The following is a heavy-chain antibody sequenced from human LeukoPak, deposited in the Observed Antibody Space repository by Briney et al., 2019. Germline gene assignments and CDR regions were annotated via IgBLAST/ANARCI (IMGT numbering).Heavy chain of an antibody. D-gene: IGHD3-10*01. CDR2: ISSSSSYI. CDR3: ARVGAYYGSPSGWFDP. J-gene: IGHJ5*02. Sequence: GGSLRLSCAASGFAFSSYSMNWVRQAPGKGLEWLSSISSSSSYIYYADSVKGRFTISRDNAKNSLYLQMKSLRAEDTAVYYCARVGAYYGSPSGWFDPWGQGTLVTVSS. V-gene: IGHV3-21*01. CDR1: GFAFSSYS.